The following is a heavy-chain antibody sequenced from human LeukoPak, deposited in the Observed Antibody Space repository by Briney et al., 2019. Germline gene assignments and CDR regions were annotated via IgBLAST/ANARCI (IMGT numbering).Heavy chain of an antibody. Sequence: GGSLRLSCAASGFTFSGSAMHWVRQASGKGLEWVGRIRSKANSYATAYAASVKGRFTISRDDSKNTAYLQMNSLKTEDTAVYYCAKDRSGEGTFDYWGQGTLVTVSS. J-gene: IGHJ4*02. CDR3: AKDRSGEGTFDY. V-gene: IGHV3-73*01. CDR1: GFTFSGSA. CDR2: IRSKANSYAT. D-gene: IGHD4-17*01.